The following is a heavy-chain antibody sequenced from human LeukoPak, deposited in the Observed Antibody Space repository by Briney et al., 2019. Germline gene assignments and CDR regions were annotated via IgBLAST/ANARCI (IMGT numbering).Heavy chain of an antibody. CDR1: GDTFTYSY. D-gene: IGHD4-17*01. CDR2: VNVATGKT. J-gene: IGHJ4*02. V-gene: IGHV1-46*04. Sequence: ASVKVSCMLSGDTFTYSYVHWVRQASGQRLEWMAVVNVATGKTNNPYQLDDRLSVATDTSTSRVYMELTGLKSDETAVYYCVVATLGEFGGLDSWGQGTPVTVSS. CDR3: VVATLGEFGGLDS.